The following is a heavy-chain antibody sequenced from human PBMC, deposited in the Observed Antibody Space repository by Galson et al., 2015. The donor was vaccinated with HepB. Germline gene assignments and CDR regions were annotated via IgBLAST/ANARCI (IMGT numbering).Heavy chain of an antibody. CDR1: GFTVSSNY. CDR3: ARVTPYYASSGSINAPFDY. Sequence: SLRLSCAASGFTVSSNYMSWVRQAPGKGLEWVSVIYSGGSAYYADSVKGRFTISRDNSKNTLYLQMNSLRAEDTAVYYCARVTPYYASSGSINAPFDYSGPGTLVTLSS. D-gene: IGHD3-22*01. CDR2: IYSGGSA. J-gene: IGHJ4*02. V-gene: IGHV3-53*01.